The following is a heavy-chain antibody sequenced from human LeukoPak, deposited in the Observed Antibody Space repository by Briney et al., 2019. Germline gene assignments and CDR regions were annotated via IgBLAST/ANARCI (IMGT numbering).Heavy chain of an antibody. CDR1: GFTFSNYS. Sequence: QTGGSLRLSCAASGFTFSNYSMHWVRQAPGKGGQGGAVISYYGSNKYFADSVHGRFTISRDNTKSTVYLQMRTLTAEDPAVYYCARPNYGSHCWYFDYWGQGTLVTVSS. J-gene: IGHJ4*02. CDR2: ISYYGSNK. V-gene: IGHV3-30*04. CDR3: ARPNYGSHCWYFDY. D-gene: IGHD4-17*01.